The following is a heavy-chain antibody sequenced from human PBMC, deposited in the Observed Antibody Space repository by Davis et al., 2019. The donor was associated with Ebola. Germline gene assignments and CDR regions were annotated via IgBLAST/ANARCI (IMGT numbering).Heavy chain of an antibody. Sequence: MPSETLSLTCTVSGGSISSSSYYWGWIRQPPGKGLEWIGSIYYSGSTYYNPSLKRRVTISVDTSKNQFSLKLSSVTAADTAVYYCARGSYCSSTSCYQPSHLSNWFDPWGQGTLVTVSS. D-gene: IGHD2-2*01. CDR3: ARGSYCSSTSCYQPSHLSNWFDP. CDR1: GGSISSSSYY. J-gene: IGHJ5*02. CDR2: IYYSGST. V-gene: IGHV4-39*01.